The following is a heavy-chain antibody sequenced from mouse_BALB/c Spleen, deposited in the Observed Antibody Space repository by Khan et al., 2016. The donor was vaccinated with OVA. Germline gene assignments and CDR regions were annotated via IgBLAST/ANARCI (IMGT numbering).Heavy chain of an antibody. Sequence: EVQLQESGPGLVKPSQSLSLTCTVTGYSITSDYAWNWIRQFPGNKVEWMGYISYSGRTSYNPSLKSRISITRDTSKNQFFLQLNSVTTEDSATYYGARSVTITTVVATDFDYWGQGTTLTVSS. CDR1: GYSITSDYA. CDR2: ISYSGRT. CDR3: ARSVTITTVVATDFDY. V-gene: IGHV3-2*02. J-gene: IGHJ2*01. D-gene: IGHD1-1*01.